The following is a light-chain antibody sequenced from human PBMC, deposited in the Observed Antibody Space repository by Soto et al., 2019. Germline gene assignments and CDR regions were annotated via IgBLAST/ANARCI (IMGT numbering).Light chain of an antibody. Sequence: QSVLTQPPSASGTPGRRVTISCSGSSSNIGSNTVNWYQQLPGTAPKVLIYSDNQRPSGVPDRFSGSKSGTSASLAISGLQSEDEADYYCTAWDDSLSGPVVFGGGTKLTVL. CDR2: SDN. J-gene: IGLJ2*01. CDR3: TAWDDSLSGPVV. V-gene: IGLV1-44*01. CDR1: SSNIGSNT.